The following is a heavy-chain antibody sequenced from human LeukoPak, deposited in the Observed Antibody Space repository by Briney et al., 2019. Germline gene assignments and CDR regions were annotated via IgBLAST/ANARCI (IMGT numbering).Heavy chain of an antibody. Sequence: GGSLRLSCATSGFTFTNYEMNWVRQAPGKGLEWVSYISSSGRIIYYADSVKGRFTISRDNAQKSLYLQMNSLRADDTAVYYCARTLAGTWGPLDYWGQGTLVTVSS. J-gene: IGHJ4*02. CDR1: GFTFTNYE. V-gene: IGHV3-48*03. CDR2: ISSSGRII. CDR3: ARTLAGTWGPLDY. D-gene: IGHD6-19*01.